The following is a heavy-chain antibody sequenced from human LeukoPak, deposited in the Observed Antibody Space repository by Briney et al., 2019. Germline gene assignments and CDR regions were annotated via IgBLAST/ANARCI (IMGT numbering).Heavy chain of an antibody. CDR1: GFTFSGSA. Sequence: PGGSLRLSCAASGFTFSGSAMPWVRQASGKGLEWVGRIRSKANSYATAYAASVKGRFTISRDDSKNTAYLQMNSLKTEDTAVYYCTIGYCSSTSCYTRGYWGQGTLVTVSS. CDR3: TIGYCSSTSCYTRGY. J-gene: IGHJ4*02. CDR2: IRSKANSYAT. D-gene: IGHD2-2*02. V-gene: IGHV3-73*01.